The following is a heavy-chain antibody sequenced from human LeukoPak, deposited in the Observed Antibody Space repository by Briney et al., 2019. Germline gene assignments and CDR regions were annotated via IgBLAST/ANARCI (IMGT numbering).Heavy chain of an antibody. V-gene: IGHV3-30*01. J-gene: IGHJ4*02. CDR1: GFTFSSYA. CDR3: ARDLPPYYDFWSGRLDY. D-gene: IGHD3-3*01. Sequence: PGGSLRLSCAASGFTFSSYAMHWVRQAPGKGREGVAVISYDGSNKYYADSVKGRFTISRDNSKNTLYLQMNSLRAEYTAVYYCARDLPPYYDFWSGRLDYWGQGTLVTVSS. CDR2: ISYDGSNK.